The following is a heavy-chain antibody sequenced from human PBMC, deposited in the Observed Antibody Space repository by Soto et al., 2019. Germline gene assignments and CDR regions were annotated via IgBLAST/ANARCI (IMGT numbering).Heavy chain of an antibody. J-gene: IGHJ6*02. CDR3: ARVPSPFDYYYAMDV. D-gene: IGHD3-16*01. Sequence: SETLSLTCTVSGDSISSGNKYWSWIRQAPGKGLEWIGYIFSSGTTYYNPSLKSRLTMSLDTSQNQFSLRLASVTDADSAVYYCARVPSPFDYYYAMDVWGQGTTVTV. CDR2: IFSSGTT. V-gene: IGHV4-30-4*01. CDR1: GDSISSGNKY.